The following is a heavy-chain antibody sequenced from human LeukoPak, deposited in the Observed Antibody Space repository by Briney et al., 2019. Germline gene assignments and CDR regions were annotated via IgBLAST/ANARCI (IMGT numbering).Heavy chain of an antibody. CDR2: ISYDGSNK. V-gene: IGHV3-30-3*01. J-gene: IGHJ4*02. CDR3: AREGGYGGKRTYDY. CDR1: GFTFSSYA. Sequence: PGGPLRLSCAASGFTFSSYAMHWVRQAPGKGLEWVAVISYDGSNKYYADSVKGRFTISRDNSKNTLYLQMNSLRAEDTAVYYCAREGGYGGKRTYDYWGQGTLVTVSS. D-gene: IGHD4-23*01.